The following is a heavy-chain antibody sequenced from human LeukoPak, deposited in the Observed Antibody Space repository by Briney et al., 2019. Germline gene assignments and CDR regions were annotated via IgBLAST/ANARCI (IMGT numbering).Heavy chain of an antibody. CDR1: EFTFSSYG. D-gene: IGHD3-16*01. J-gene: IGHJ5*02. Sequence: TGGSLRLSCAASEFTFSSYGVHWVRQAPGKGLEWVAFIRYDGSNKYYADSVKGRFTISRDNSKNTLYLQMNSLRPEDTAVYYCAGVEGGDWFDPWGRGTLVTVSS. CDR2: IRYDGSNK. CDR3: AGVEGGDWFDP. V-gene: IGHV3-30*02.